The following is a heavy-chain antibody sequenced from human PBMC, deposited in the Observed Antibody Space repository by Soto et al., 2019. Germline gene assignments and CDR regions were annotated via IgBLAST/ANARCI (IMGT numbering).Heavy chain of an antibody. CDR3: ALLGGDYGY. J-gene: IGHJ4*02. CDR2: ISGSGGST. Sequence: GGSLRLSCAASGFTFSSYGMHWVRQAPGKGLEWVSAISGSGGSTYYADSVKGRFTISRDNSKNTLYLQMNSLRAEDTAVYYCALLGGDYGYWGQGTLVTVSS. V-gene: IGHV3-23*01. D-gene: IGHD4-17*01. CDR1: GFTFSSYG.